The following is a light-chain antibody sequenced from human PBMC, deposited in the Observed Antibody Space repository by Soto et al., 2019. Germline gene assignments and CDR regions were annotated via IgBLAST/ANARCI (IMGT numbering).Light chain of an antibody. Sequence: QAVVTQPPSASGTPGQRVTISCSGSSSNIGSNYVYWYQQLPGTAPKLLIYRNNQRPSGVPDRFSGSKSGTSASLAISGLRPEDEADYYCAAWDDSLSVHVVFGGGTQLTVL. V-gene: IGLV1-47*01. CDR1: SSNIGSNY. J-gene: IGLJ2*01. CDR3: AAWDDSLSVHVV. CDR2: RNN.